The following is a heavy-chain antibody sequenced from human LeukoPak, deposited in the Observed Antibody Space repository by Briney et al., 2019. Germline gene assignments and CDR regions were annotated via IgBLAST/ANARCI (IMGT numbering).Heavy chain of an antibody. D-gene: IGHD3-3*01. CDR3: ARDVQYDFWSGYYNWFDP. CDR2: ISYDGSNR. CDR1: GFTFSSYA. Sequence: GGSLRLSCAASGFTFSSYAMHWVRQAPGKGLKWVAVISYDGSNRYYADSVKGRFTISRDNSMNTLYLQMNSLRAEDTAVYYCARDVQYDFWSGYYNWFDPWGQGTLVTVSS. V-gene: IGHV3-30-3*01. J-gene: IGHJ5*02.